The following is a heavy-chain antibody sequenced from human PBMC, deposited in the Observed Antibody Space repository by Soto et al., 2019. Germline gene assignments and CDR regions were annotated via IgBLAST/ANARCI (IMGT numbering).Heavy chain of an antibody. CDR2: ISAYNGNR. CDR3: ARDLAKGGESAGFDY. J-gene: IGHJ4*02. Sequence: ASVKISCKASGYTFTSYGFSWVRHPPGEGLEWMGWISAYNGNRNYAQKVQGRVTMTTDTSTNTAYMELRSLRYDDTAVYYCARDLAKGGESAGFDYWGQGTLVTVSS. CDR1: GYTFTSYG. V-gene: IGHV1-18*01. D-gene: IGHD4-17*01.